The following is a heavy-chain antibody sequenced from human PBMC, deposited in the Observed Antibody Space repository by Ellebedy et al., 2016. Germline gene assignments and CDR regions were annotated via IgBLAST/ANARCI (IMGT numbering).Heavy chain of an antibody. CDR3: ASGFSYGLLDY. CDR1: GGSISPYY. J-gene: IGHJ4*02. Sequence: SETLSLTCTVSGGSISPYYWSWIRQPPGKGLEWIGYVYYSGSTNYNPSLKSRVTISVDTSKNQFSLKLSSVTAADTAVFYCASGFSYGLLDYWGQGTLVAVSS. V-gene: IGHV4-59*01. CDR2: VYYSGST. D-gene: IGHD5-18*01.